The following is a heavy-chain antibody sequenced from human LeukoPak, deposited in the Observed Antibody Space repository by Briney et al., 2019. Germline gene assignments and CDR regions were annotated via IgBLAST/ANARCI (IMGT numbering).Heavy chain of an antibody. Sequence: SETLSLTCTVSGGSISSGGYYWSWIRQHPGKGLEWIGYIYYSGSTYYNPSLKSRVTISVDTSKNQFSLKLSSVTAADTAVYYCARLRTGFPSSGYFDYWGQGTLVTVSS. CDR2: IYYSGST. V-gene: IGHV4-31*03. CDR3: ARLRTGFPSSGYFDY. CDR1: GGSISSGGYY. D-gene: IGHD3-22*01. J-gene: IGHJ4*02.